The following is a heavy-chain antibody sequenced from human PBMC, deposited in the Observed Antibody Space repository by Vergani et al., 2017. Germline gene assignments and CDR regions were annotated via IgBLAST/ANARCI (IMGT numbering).Heavy chain of an antibody. CDR2: INPNSGGT. J-gene: IGHJ6*03. Sequence: QVQLVQSGAEVKKPGASVKVSCKASGYTFTGYYMHWVRQAPGQGLEWMGWINPNSGGTNYAQKFQGRVTITADESTSTAYMELSSLRSEDTAVYYCARGRMVRGVIREPYYYYYYYMDVWGKGTTVTVSS. V-gene: IGHV1-2*02. CDR3: ARGRMVRGVIREPYYYYYYYMDV. CDR1: GYTFTGYY. D-gene: IGHD3-10*01.